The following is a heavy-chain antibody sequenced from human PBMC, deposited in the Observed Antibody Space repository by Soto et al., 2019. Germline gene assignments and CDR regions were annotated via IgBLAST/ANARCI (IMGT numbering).Heavy chain of an antibody. Sequence: GGSLRLSCAASGFTFSSYDMHWVRQATGKGLEWVSAIGTAGDTYYPGSVKGRFTHARENAKNSLYLQMNILRAEDTAVYYCARLVREQYDHDYGDYGAEGWFDPWGQGTLVTVSS. D-gene: IGHD4-17*01. J-gene: IGHJ5*02. CDR2: IGTAGDT. V-gene: IGHV3-13*01. CDR1: GFTFSSYD. CDR3: ARLVREQYDHDYGDYGAEGWFDP.